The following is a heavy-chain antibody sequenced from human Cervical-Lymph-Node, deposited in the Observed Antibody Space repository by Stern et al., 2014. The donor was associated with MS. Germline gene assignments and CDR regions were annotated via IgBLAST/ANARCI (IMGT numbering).Heavy chain of an antibody. CDR2: IRGRGGSR. Sequence: EVQLVESGGDLVQPGGSLRLSCAASGLTFNKYAMNWVRQAPGKGLEWVSTIRGRGGSRYYADSVKGRFTISRDNSENTLYLQMHSLRAEDTAIYYCAKQYFDSSGYSYYYGMDVWGQGTTVTVSS. CDR1: GLTFNKYA. V-gene: IGHV3-23*04. D-gene: IGHD3-22*01. J-gene: IGHJ6*02. CDR3: AKQYFDSSGYSYYYGMDV.